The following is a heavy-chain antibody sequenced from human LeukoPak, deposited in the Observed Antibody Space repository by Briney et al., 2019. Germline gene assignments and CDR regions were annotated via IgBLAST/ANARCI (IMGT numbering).Heavy chain of an antibody. D-gene: IGHD6-19*01. CDR1: GYTFTSYA. CDR2: INTNTGNP. J-gene: IGHJ5*02. CDR3: ARGKPDIAVAGWRNWFDP. V-gene: IGHV7-4-1*02. Sequence: ASVKVSCKASGYTFTSYAMNWVRQAPGQGLEWMGWINTNTGNPTYAQGFTGRFVFSLDTSVSTAYLQISSLKAEDTAVYYCARGKPDIAVAGWRNWFDPWGQGTLVTVSS.